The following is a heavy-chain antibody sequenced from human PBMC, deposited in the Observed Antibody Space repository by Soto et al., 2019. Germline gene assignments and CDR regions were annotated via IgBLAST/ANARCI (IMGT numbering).Heavy chain of an antibody. Sequence: EVQLVESGGDLIQPGGSLRLSCAASGFTVSSNYMSWVRQAPGKGLEWVSVIYSGDTTYYADSVKGRFTISRDHSKNTLYLQMNSLRAEDTAVYYCARDLRTLYGMDVWGQGTTVTVSS. J-gene: IGHJ6*02. V-gene: IGHV3-53*01. CDR2: IYSGDTT. CDR3: ARDLRTLYGMDV. CDR1: GFTVSSNY.